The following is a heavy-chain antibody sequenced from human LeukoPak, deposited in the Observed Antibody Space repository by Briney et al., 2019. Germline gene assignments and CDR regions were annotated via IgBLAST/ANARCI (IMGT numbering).Heavy chain of an antibody. D-gene: IGHD3-22*01. CDR1: GVTLTSYA. Sequence: VRCLRPSSAASGVTLTSYAMRSVPPAPGKGLECVSGISGSAVDTYYADSAKRRFSISRDNSKNTLYLQMNSLRAVDTAVYCFAIRSFYDISGYYIDYWGQGTLVTVSS. V-gene: IGHV3-23*01. J-gene: IGHJ4*02. CDR2: ISGSAVDT. CDR3: AIRSFYDISGYYIDY.